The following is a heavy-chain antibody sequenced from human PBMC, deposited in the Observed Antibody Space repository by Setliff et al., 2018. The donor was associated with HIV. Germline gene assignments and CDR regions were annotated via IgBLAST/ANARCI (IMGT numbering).Heavy chain of an antibody. CDR1: GGSISSGSYY. CDR3: ARGVAAAATHDAFDI. V-gene: IGHV4-61*02. Sequence: TSETLSLTCTVSGGSISSGSYYWSWIRQPAGKGLEWIGRLHLSGDTNYNPSLKSRVTMSIDKSKNQFSLKLSSVTAADTAVYYCARGVAAAATHDAFDIWGQGTMVTVSS. D-gene: IGHD6-25*01. J-gene: IGHJ3*02. CDR2: LHLSGDT.